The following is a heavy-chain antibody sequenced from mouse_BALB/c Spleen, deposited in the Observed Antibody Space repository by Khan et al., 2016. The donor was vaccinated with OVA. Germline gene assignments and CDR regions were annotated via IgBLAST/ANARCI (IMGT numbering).Heavy chain of an antibody. Sequence: QIQLVQSGPELKKPGETVKISCKASGYTITNYGMNWVKQAPGKGLKWMGWINTYTGEPTYTDDFKGRFAFSLETSASTAYLQINNLKNEDMATYFCERGASYWYFDVWGAGTTVTVSS. CDR2: INTYTGEP. V-gene: IGHV9-1*02. CDR1: GYTITNYG. CDR3: ERGASYWYFDV. J-gene: IGHJ1*01.